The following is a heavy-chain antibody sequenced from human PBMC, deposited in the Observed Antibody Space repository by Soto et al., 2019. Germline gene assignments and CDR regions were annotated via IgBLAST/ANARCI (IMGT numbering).Heavy chain of an antibody. CDR3: ARALTGSGWLQGVNWFDP. CDR1: GGSISSSSHY. CDR2: NYYSGST. J-gene: IGHJ5*02. V-gene: IGHV4-39*01. Sequence: KPSETLSHTCTVSGGSISSSSHYWGWIRQPPGKGLEWIGSNYYSGSTYYNPSLKSRVTISVDTSKNQFSLKLSFVSAADTAVYYCARALTGSGWLQGVNWFDPWGEGTLVTVAS. D-gene: IGHD6-19*01.